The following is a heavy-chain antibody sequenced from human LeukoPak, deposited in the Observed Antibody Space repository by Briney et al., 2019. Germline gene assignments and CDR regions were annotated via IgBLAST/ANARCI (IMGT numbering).Heavy chain of an antibody. Sequence: GGSLSLSCAASGFTFSTYTMSWVREAPGKGLEWVSAIDRSGGGTYYAGSVKGRFTISRDNAKNTLYLQMTSLRAEDTAVYYCAKAISVYSGYVDYWGQGTLVTVSS. CDR2: IDRSGGGT. CDR1: GFTFSTYT. J-gene: IGHJ4*02. V-gene: IGHV3-23*01. CDR3: AKAISVYSGYVDY. D-gene: IGHD5-12*01.